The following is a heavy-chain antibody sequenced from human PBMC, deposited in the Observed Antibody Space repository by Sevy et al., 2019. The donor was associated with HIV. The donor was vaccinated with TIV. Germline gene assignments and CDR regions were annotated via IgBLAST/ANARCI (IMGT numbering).Heavy chain of an antibody. CDR2: IYSGGST. Sequence: GGSLRLSCAASTFSVTDNYMSWVRQAPGKGLEWVSTIYSGGSTFYADSVKGRFTVSRDNSKNTLYLQMNSLRAEDTAVYYCARVRDYDASGYYYYYYGLDVWGQGTTVTVSS. D-gene: IGHD3-22*01. CDR3: ARVRDYDASGYYYYYYGLDV. V-gene: IGHV3-66*01. CDR1: TFSVTDNY. J-gene: IGHJ6*02.